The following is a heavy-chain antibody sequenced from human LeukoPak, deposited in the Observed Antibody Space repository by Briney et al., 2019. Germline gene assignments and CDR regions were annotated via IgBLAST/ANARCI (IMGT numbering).Heavy chain of an antibody. CDR1: GYTFTGYY. V-gene: IGHV1-2*06. CDR2: INPNSGGT. D-gene: IGHD2-2*01. Sequence: ASVKVSCKASGYTFTGYYMHWVRQAPGQGLEWMGRINPNSGGTNYAQEFQGRVTMTRDTSISTAYMELSRLRSDDTAVYYCARACSSTSCPLDYWGQGTLVTVSS. J-gene: IGHJ4*02. CDR3: ARACSSTSCPLDY.